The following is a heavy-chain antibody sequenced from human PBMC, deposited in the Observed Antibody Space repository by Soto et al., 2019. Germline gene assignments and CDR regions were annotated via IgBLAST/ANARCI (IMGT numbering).Heavy chain of an antibody. CDR1: ADTCTSYD. V-gene: IGHV1-8*01. J-gene: IGHJ6*02. CDR2: MNPNSGNT. Sequence: ASVKVSCKASADTCTSYDINWVRQATGQGLEWMGWMNPNSGNTGYAQKFQGRVTMTRNTSISTAYMELSSLRSEDTAVYYCARSRDTAMGRGYGMDVWGQGTTVTVSS. D-gene: IGHD5-18*01. CDR3: ARSRDTAMGRGYGMDV.